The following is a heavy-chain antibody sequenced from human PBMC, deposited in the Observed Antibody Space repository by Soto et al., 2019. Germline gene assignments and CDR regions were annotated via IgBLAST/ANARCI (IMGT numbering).Heavy chain of an antibody. J-gene: IGHJ6*02. CDR3: ARLAGITGKGYGMDV. Sequence: EVQLVESGGGLVKPGGSLRLSCAASGFTFSSYSMNWVRQAPGKGLEWVSSISSSSSYIYYADSVKGRFTISRDNAKNSLYLQMNSLRAEDTAVYYCARLAGITGKGYGMDVWGQGTTVTVSS. CDR1: GFTFSSYS. D-gene: IGHD1-20*01. CDR2: ISSSSSYI. V-gene: IGHV3-21*01.